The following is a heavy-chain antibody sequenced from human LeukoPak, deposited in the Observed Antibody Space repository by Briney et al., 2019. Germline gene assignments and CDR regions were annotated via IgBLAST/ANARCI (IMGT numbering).Heavy chain of an antibody. CDR3: ARDYGGNSVVGGSFDY. CDR1: GYTFTSYY. Sequence: ASVKVSCKVSGYTFTSYYMHWVRQAPGQGLEWMGIINPSGGSTSYAQKFQGRVTMTRDTSTSTVYMELSSLRSEDTAVYYCARDYGGNSVVGGSFDYWGQGTLVTVSS. V-gene: IGHV1-46*01. J-gene: IGHJ4*02. CDR2: INPSGGST. D-gene: IGHD4-23*01.